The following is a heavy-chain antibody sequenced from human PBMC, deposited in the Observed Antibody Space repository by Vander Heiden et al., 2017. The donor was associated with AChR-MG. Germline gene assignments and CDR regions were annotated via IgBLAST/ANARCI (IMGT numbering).Heavy chain of an antibody. D-gene: IGHD3-3*01. CDR1: GYTFTSYD. CDR3: ARWGETYYDFWSGYYWEHDAFDI. J-gene: IGHJ3*02. CDR2: MNPNSGNT. Sequence: QVQLVQSGAEVKKPGASVKVSCKASGYTFTSYDINWVRQATGQGLEWMGWMNPNSGNTGYAQKFQGRVTMTRNTSISTAYMELSSLRSEDTAVYYCARWGETYYDFWSGYYWEHDAFDIWGQGTMVTVSS. V-gene: IGHV1-8*01.